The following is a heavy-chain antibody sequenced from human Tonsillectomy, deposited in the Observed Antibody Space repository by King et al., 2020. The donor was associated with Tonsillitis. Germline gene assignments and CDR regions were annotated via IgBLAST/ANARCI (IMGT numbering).Heavy chain of an antibody. V-gene: IGHV3-48*02. CDR2: ISSSSSTI. CDR1: GFTFSSYS. D-gene: IGHD5-18*01. J-gene: IGHJ4*02. CDR3: ARMSGYSFRYACDS. Sequence: VQLVESGGGLVQPGGSLRLSCAASGFTFSSYSMKWVRQAPGKGLEGVSYISSSSSTIYYADSVKGRFTISRDNAKNSLFLQMNSLRDEDTAVYYCARMSGYSFRYACDSWGQGTLVTVSS.